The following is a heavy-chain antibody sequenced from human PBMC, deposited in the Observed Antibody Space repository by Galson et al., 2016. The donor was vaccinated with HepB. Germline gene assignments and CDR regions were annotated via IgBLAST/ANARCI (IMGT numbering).Heavy chain of an antibody. Sequence: SLRLSCAASGFTVSSNYMTWVRQAPGKGLEYVSVIYSGGTTYYADSVKGRFTISRDNSKNTLFHQMNTLRAEDTAVYYCARGVYGDHGWFDYWGQGTLVTVSS. CDR3: ARGVYGDHGWFDY. D-gene: IGHD4-17*01. CDR1: GFTVSSNY. CDR2: IYSGGTT. V-gene: IGHV3-66*02. J-gene: IGHJ4*02.